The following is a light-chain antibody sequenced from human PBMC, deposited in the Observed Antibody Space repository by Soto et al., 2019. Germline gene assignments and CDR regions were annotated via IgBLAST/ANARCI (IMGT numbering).Light chain of an antibody. CDR3: QQRSNWLGIT. J-gene: IGKJ5*01. V-gene: IGKV3-11*01. Sequence: EIVLTQSPGTLSLSPGERATLSCRASQSVSSGYLAWYQQKPGQAPRLLIYDASNRATGIPARFSGSGSGTDFTLTISSLGPEDFAVYYCQQRSNWLGITFGQGTRLEIK. CDR1: QSVSSGY. CDR2: DAS.